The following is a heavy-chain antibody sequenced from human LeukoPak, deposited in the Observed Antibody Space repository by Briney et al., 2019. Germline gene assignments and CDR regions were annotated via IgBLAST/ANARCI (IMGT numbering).Heavy chain of an antibody. J-gene: IGHJ4*02. CDR1: GGSFSDYY. CDR3: ARVKWRDSSSWLSETGLDY. Sequence: PSETLSLTCAVYGGSFSDYYWSWIRQPPGKGLEWIGEIRHSGSTNYNPSLKSRTTISVDSSKNQFSLNLSSVTAGDTAVYYCARVKWRDSSSWLSETGLDYWGQGTLVTVSS. CDR2: IRHSGST. V-gene: IGHV4-34*01. D-gene: IGHD6-13*01.